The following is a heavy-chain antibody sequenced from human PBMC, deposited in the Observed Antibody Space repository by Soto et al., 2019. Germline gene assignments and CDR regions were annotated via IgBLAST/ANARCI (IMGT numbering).Heavy chain of an antibody. CDR1: GGSFSGYY. D-gene: IGHD6-19*01. CDR2: INHSGST. Sequence: KQSQTLSLTCAVYGGSFSGYYWSWIRQPPGKGLEWIGEINHSGSTNYNPSLKSRVTISVDTSKNQFSLKLSSVTAADTAVYYCARVRSSGWHRYYYYYGMDVWGQGTTVTVSS. CDR3: ARVRSSGWHRYYYYYGMDV. V-gene: IGHV4-34*01. J-gene: IGHJ6*02.